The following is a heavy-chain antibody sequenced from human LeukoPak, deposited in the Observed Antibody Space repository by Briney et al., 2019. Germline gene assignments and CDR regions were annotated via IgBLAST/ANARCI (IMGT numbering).Heavy chain of an antibody. Sequence: GGSLRLSCAASGFTFSNYWMSWVRQAPGKGLEWLANIKHYVDSVKGRFTISRDNAKNSLYLQMNSLRAEDTAVYYCARYSSSWYAAIDYWGQGTLVTVSS. CDR2: IKH. V-gene: IGHV3-7*01. CDR1: GFTFSNYW. J-gene: IGHJ4*02. CDR3: ARYSSSWYAAIDY. D-gene: IGHD6-13*01.